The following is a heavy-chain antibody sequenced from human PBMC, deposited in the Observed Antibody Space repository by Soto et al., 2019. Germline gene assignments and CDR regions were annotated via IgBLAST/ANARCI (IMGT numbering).Heavy chain of an antibody. J-gene: IGHJ4*02. V-gene: IGHV3-23*01. Sequence: GGSLRLSCAASGFTFSSYAMSWVRQAPGKGLEWVSAISGSGGSTYYADSVKGRFTISRDNSKNTLYLQMNSLRAEDTAVYYCAKALLNRFLGSGQGNFDYWGQGTLVTVSS. CDR3: AKALLNRFLGSGQGNFDY. CDR1: GFTFSSYA. CDR2: ISGSGGST. D-gene: IGHD6-19*01.